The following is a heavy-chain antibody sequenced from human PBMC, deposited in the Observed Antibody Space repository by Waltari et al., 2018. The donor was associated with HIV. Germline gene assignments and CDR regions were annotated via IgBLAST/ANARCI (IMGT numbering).Heavy chain of an antibody. CDR3: AKGRDYGGNSPFDY. J-gene: IGHJ4*02. CDR2: IGPTT. Sequence: EVQLLESGGGLVQPGGSLRLSCAASGFTFRSYAITWVRQAPGKGLEWVSTIGPTTYYADSVKGRFTVSRDNSKNTLYLQMNSLRAEDTAVYYCAKGRDYGGNSPFDYWGQGTLLTVSS. V-gene: IGHV3-23*01. D-gene: IGHD4-17*01. CDR1: GFTFRSYA.